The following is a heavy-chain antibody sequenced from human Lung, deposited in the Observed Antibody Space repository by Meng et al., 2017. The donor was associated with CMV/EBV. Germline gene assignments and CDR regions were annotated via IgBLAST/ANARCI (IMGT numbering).Heavy chain of an antibody. CDR1: GGTFSSYA. Sequence: ASVKVSCKASGGTFSSYAISWVRQAPGEGLEWMGQISTYTGNTIYAQKLQGRVTMTTDTSTSTAYMGLRSLRSDDSSVYYCAREYDGSGNYGMDVWGQGTTVTVSS. D-gene: IGHD3-22*01. V-gene: IGHV1-18*01. CDR2: ISTYTGNT. J-gene: IGHJ6*01. CDR3: AREYDGSGNYGMDV.